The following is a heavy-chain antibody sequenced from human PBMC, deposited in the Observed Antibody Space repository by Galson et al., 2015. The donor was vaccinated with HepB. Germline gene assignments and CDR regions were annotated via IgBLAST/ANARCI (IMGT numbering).Heavy chain of an antibody. CDR2: IIPIFGTA. CDR3: ARAEAVWGYCSGGSCYLSAFDI. J-gene: IGHJ3*02. V-gene: IGHV1-69*13. D-gene: IGHD2-15*01. CDR1: GGTFSSYA. Sequence: SVKVSCKASGGTFSSYAISWVRQAPGQGLEWMGGIIPIFGTANYAQKFQGRVTITADESTSTAYMELSSLRSEDTAVYYCARAEAVWGYCSGGSCYLSAFDIWGQGTMVTVSS.